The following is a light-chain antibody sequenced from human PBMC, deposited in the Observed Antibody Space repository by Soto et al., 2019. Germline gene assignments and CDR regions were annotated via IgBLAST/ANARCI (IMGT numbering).Light chain of an antibody. CDR2: AAS. V-gene: IGKV1-39*01. CDR3: QQSYSTPQT. J-gene: IGKJ1*01. Sequence: DIQMTQSPSSLSASLGDRVTITCRASQSISSYLNCYQQKPGKAPKLLIYAASSLQSGVPSRFSGSGSGTDFTLTISSLQPEDFATYYCQQSYSTPQTFGQGPRWIS. CDR1: QSISSY.